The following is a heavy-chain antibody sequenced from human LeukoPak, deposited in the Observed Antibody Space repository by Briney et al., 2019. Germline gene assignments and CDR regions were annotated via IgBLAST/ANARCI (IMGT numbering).Heavy chain of an antibody. D-gene: IGHD5-12*01. V-gene: IGHV4-34*01. CDR1: GGSFSGYY. Sequence: SETLSLTCAVYGGSFSGYYWSWIRQPPGKGLEWIGEINHSGSTNYNPFLKSRVTIPVDTSKNQFSLKLSSVTAADTAVYYCARSEGGYSGYDFDYWGQGTLVTVSS. CDR3: ARSEGGYSGYDFDY. J-gene: IGHJ4*02. CDR2: INHSGST.